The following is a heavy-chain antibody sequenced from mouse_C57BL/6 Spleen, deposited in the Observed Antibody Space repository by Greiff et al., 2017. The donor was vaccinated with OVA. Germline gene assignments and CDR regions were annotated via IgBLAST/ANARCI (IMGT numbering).Heavy chain of an antibody. J-gene: IGHJ4*01. V-gene: IGHV1-62-2*01. CDR3: ARHEDYYGSSPYAMDY. Sequence: VMLVESGAELVKPGASVKLSCKASGYTFTEYTIHWVKQRSGQGLEWIGWFYPGSGSIKYNEKFKDKATLTADKSSSTVYMELSRLTSEDSAVYFCARHEDYYGSSPYAMDYWGQGTSVTVSS. CDR2: FYPGSGSI. D-gene: IGHD1-1*01. CDR1: GYTFTEYT.